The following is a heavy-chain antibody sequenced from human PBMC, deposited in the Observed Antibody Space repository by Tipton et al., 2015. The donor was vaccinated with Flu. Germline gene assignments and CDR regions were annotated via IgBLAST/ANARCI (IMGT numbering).Heavy chain of an antibody. J-gene: IGHJ6*02. V-gene: IGHV4-59*01. Sequence: TLSLTCTVSGGSISSYYWSWLRQPPGKGLEWSGYIYYSESTNYNPPHKSRVTLSVDTSKNQFSLKLSSVTAADPAVYYCARDRPNYYYYGIDVWGQGTTVSVSS. CDR2: IYYSEST. CDR3: ARDRPNYYYYGIDV. CDR1: GGSISSYY.